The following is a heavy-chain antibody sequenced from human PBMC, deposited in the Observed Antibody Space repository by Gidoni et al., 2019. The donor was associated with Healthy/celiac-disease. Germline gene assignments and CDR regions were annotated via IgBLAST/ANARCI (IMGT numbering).Heavy chain of an antibody. CDR2: ISGSGGST. CDR1: GFTCSSYA. J-gene: IGHJ4*02. CDR3: AKDRGQWLVLDYFDY. V-gene: IGHV3-23*01. D-gene: IGHD6-19*01. Sequence: DVQLLESGGGWVQPGGFLRLSCAASGFTCSSYAMSWVRQAPGKGLEWVSAISGSGGSTYYADSVKGRFTISRDNSKNTLYLQMNSLRAEDTAVYYCAKDRGQWLVLDYFDYWGQGTLVTVSS.